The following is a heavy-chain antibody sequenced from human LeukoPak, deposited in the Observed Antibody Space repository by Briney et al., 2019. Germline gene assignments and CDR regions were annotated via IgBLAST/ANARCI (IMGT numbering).Heavy chain of an antibody. J-gene: IGHJ4*02. CDR1: GFTFSSYS. CDR3: AREITMVLTGDY. CDR2: ISSSSSYI. Sequence: PGGSLRLSCAASGFTFSSYSMNWVRQAPGKGLEWVSSISSSSSYIYYADSVKGRFTISRDNAKNSLYLQMNSLRAEDTAVYYCAREITMVLTGDYWGQGTLVTVSS. V-gene: IGHV3-21*01. D-gene: IGHD3-10*01.